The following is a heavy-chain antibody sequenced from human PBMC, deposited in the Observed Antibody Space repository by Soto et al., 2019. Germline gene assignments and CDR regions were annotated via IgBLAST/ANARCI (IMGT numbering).Heavy chain of an antibody. V-gene: IGHV3-23*01. Sequence: PRGSLRLSCAASGFTFSSYAMSWGRQAPGKGLEWVSGISGSGGSTYYADSVKGRFTISRDNSKNTLYLQMNSLRAEDTAIYYCAKDLTIFGVVTPYGMDVWGQGTTVTAP. CDR2: ISGSGGST. D-gene: IGHD3-3*01. CDR1: GFTFSSYA. CDR3: AKDLTIFGVVTPYGMDV. J-gene: IGHJ6*02.